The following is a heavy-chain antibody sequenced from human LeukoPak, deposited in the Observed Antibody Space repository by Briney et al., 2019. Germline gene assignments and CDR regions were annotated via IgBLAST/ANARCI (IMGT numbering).Heavy chain of an antibody. CDR2: IYHSGST. V-gene: IGHV4-4*02. Sequence: SGTLSLTCAVSGGSISSGNWWNWVRQPPGKGLEWIGEIYHSGSTNYNPSLKSRVTVSVDKSKNQFSLKLSSVTAADTAVYYCAREVYSSSWYNYVFDYWGQGTLVTVSS. CDR3: AREVYSSSWYNYVFDY. J-gene: IGHJ4*02. D-gene: IGHD6-13*01. CDR1: GGSISSGNW.